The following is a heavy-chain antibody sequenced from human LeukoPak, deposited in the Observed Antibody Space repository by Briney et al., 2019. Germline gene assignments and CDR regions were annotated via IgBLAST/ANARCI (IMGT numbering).Heavy chain of an antibody. D-gene: IGHD3-22*01. CDR3: ARQRITMIVVDHDAFDI. Sequence: SETLSLTCAVYGGSFSGYYWSWIRQPSGKGLEWIGEINHSGSTNYNPSLKSRVTISVDTSKNQFSLKLSSVTAADTAVYYCARQRITMIVVDHDAFDIWGQGTMVTVSS. CDR2: INHSGST. V-gene: IGHV4-34*01. CDR1: GGSFSGYY. J-gene: IGHJ3*02.